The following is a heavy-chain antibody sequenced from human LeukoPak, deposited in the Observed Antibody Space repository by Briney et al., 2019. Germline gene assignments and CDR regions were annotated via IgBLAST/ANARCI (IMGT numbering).Heavy chain of an antibody. CDR2: INTDGSST. J-gene: IGHJ4*02. D-gene: IGHD6-19*01. CDR1: GFTFSSYW. CDR3: ARDNRYSSGPFDY. V-gene: IGHV3-74*01. Sequence: GGSLRLSCAASGFTFSSYWMHWVRQAPGKGLVWVSRINTDGSSTSYADSVKGRFTISRDNAKNTLYLQMNSLRAEDTAVYYCARDNRYSSGPFDYWGQGTLVTVSS.